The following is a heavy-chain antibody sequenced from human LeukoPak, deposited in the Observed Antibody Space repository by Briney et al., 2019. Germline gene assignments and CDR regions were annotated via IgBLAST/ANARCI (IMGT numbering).Heavy chain of an antibody. V-gene: IGHV3-23*01. CDR3: ARDSGSPNYYFDY. Sequence: GGSLRLSCAASGISFSSHGMNWVRQAPGKGLEWVSTISGNGGDTYYADSVKGRFTISRDNSKNTLYLQMNSLRAEDTAVYYCARDSGSPNYYFDYWGQGTLVTVSS. CDR2: ISGNGGDT. CDR1: GISFSSHG. J-gene: IGHJ4*02. D-gene: IGHD1-26*01.